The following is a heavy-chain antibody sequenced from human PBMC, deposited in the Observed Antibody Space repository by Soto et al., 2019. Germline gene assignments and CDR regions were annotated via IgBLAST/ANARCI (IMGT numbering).Heavy chain of an antibody. V-gene: IGHV3-7*01. D-gene: IGHD3-10*01. Sequence: GGSLRLSCAASGFNFHWYWMSWVRQAPGKGLEWLATIKTDASEKKYVAAAKGRFTVSRDNAKNSVYLQMDRLRSEVTAVYYCARGSGYGSGNSVNHYLDYWGHGSLVTVSS. CDR3: ARGSGYGSGNSVNHYLDY. CDR2: IKTDASEK. CDR1: GFNFHWYW. J-gene: IGHJ4*01.